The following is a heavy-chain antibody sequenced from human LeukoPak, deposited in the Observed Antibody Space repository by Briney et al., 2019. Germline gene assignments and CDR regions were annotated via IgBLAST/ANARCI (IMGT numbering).Heavy chain of an antibody. V-gene: IGHV3-53*01. J-gene: IGHJ4*02. D-gene: IGHD3-3*01. CDR1: GFTVSSKY. CDR2: IYSGGST. CDR3: AREEKIDFWGDYYSLDY. Sequence: GSLRLSCAASGFTVSSKYMSWVRQPPGKGLEWVSVIYSGGSTYYTDSVKGRFTISRDNSKNTLYLQMNSLRAEDTAVYYCAREEKIDFWGDYYSLDYWGQGALVTVSS.